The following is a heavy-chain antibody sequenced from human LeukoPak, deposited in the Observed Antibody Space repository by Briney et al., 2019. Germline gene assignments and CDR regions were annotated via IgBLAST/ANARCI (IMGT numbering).Heavy chain of an antibody. CDR1: GYTFTSYA. CDR2: INAGNGNT. J-gene: IGHJ6*04. V-gene: IGHV1-3*01. CDR3: ARVPVFGGEDV. D-gene: IGHD4-23*01. Sequence: GASVKVSCKASGYTFTSYAMHWVRQAPGQRLEWMGWINAGNGNTNYAQNLQGRVTMTRDTSTSTAYMELRSLRSDDTAVYYCARVPVFGGEDVWGKGTTVTVSS.